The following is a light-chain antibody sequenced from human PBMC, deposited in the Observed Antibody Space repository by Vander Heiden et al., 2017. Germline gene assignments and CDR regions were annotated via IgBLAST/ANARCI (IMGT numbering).Light chain of an antibody. J-gene: IGLJ1*01. CDR1: SSNIGSNT. CDR3: AAWDDSLNGYV. V-gene: IGLV1-44*01. CDR2: SNN. Sequence: QSVLTQPPSPSGTPGQRVTISFSGRSSNIGSNTVNWYQQRPGTAPKLLIYSNNQRPSGVPDRFSGSKSGTSASLAISGLQSEDEADYYCAAWDDSLNGYVFGTGTKVTVL.